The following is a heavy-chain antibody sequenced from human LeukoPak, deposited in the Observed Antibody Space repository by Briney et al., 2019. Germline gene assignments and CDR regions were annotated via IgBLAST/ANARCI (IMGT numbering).Heavy chain of an antibody. D-gene: IGHD2-2*01. J-gene: IGHJ4*02. V-gene: IGHV4-39*07. Sequence: PSETLSLTCTVSGGSISSSSYYWSWIRQPPGKGLEWIGSIYYSRSTYYNPSLKSRVTISVDTSKNQFSLKLSSVTAADTAVYYCARAPIVVVPAGYYFDYWGQGTLVTVSS. CDR2: IYYSRST. CDR1: GGSISSSSYY. CDR3: ARAPIVVVPAGYYFDY.